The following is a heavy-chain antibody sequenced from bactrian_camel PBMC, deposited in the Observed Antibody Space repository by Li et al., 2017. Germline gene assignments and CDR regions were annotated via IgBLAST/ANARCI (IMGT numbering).Heavy chain of an antibody. J-gene: IGHJ4*01. D-gene: IGHD3*01. CDR3: GASRVIMTPTQALTISSLFRF. Sequence: DVQLVESGGGSVQSGGSLRLSCAAEAHIYNNYCMAWFRQTPGSSREGIAASAIGLAYRYLGDSVKGRFAVSKDNAKITLYLQMNSLKPEDTAMYYCGASRVIMTPTQALTISSLFRFWGQGTQVTVS. CDR2: SAIGLAYR. V-gene: IGHV3S31*01. CDR1: AHIYNNYC.